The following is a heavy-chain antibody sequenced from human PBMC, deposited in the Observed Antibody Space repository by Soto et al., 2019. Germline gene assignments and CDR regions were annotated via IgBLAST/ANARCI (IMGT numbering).Heavy chain of an antibody. J-gene: IGHJ4*02. CDR2: IYHSGST. V-gene: IGHV4-30-2*01. Sequence: SETLSHTCAVSGGSISSGGYSLSWIRQPPGKGLEWIGYIYHSGSTYYNPSLKSRVTISVDRSKNQFSLKLSSVTAADTAVYYCARQYGGSYADYWGQGTLVTVS. CDR1: GGSISSGGYS. D-gene: IGHD1-26*01. CDR3: ARQYGGSYADY.